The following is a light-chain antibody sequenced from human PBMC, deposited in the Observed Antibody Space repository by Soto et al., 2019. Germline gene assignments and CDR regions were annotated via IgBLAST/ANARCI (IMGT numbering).Light chain of an antibody. CDR1: QDISSY. CDR2: TAS. J-gene: IGKJ5*01. Sequence: DIQLTQSPSFLSASVGDRVTVTCRASQDISSYLAWYQQKPGKAPNLLIHTASTLQSGVPSRFSGSGSGAEFPLTIRSLQPDDFATYYCQQRHSYPITFGQGTRLDIK. CDR3: QQRHSYPIT. V-gene: IGKV1-9*01.